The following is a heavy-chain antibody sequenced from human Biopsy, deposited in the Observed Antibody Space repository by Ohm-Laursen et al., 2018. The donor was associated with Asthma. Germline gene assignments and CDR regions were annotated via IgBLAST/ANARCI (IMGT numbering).Heavy chain of an antibody. CDR1: GFTFGTYG. CDR3: ARCQWELLRGAAFDI. CDR2: IWHDGSNK. J-gene: IGHJ3*02. V-gene: IGHV3-33*08. Sequence: SLRLSCAATGFTFGTYGMHWVRQAPGKGLEWVALIWHDGSNKYYADSVKGRFTISRDNSNNTLYLQMSSLRAEDTALYYCARCQWELLRGAAFDIWGQGTMVTVAS. D-gene: IGHD1-26*01.